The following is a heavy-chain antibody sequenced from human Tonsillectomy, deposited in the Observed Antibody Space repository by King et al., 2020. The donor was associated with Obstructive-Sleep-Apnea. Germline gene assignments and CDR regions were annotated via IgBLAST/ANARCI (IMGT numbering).Heavy chain of an antibody. CDR2: IYYSWST. D-gene: IGHD1-1*01. V-gene: IGHV4-31*03. J-gene: IGHJ4*02. CDR3: ARDSTYFGTDY. Sequence: QLQESGPGLVKPSQTLSLTCTVFGGSISSGGYYWSWIRQHPGKGLEVSGYIYYSWSTYYNPSLKSRVTIAVDTSKNQFSLKLSSVTAADTAVYYCARDSTYFGTDYWGQGTLVTVSS. CDR1: GGSISSGGYY.